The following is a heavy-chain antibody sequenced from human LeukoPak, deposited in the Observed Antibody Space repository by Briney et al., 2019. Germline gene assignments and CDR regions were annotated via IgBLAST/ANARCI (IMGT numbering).Heavy chain of an antibody. V-gene: IGHV3-7*01. CDR2: IKHDRSAK. Sequence: AGRSLRLSCAASGFTFSSYAMHWVRQAPGKGLEWVANIKHDRSAKYYVDSVKGRFTVSRDNAKSSLYLQMNSLRAEDTAVYYCARHGSESRESDYWGQGTLVTVSS. CDR3: ARHGSESRESDY. CDR1: GFTFSSYA. D-gene: IGHD3-10*01. J-gene: IGHJ4*02.